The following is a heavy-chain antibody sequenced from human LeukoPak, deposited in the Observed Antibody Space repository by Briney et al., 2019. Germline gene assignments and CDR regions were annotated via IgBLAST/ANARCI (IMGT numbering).Heavy chain of an antibody. Sequence: GGSLRLSCAASGFTFSSYWMHWVRQAPGKGLVWVSRINTDGSSTSYADSVKGRFTISRDNAKNTLYLQMNSLRAEDTAVYYCARGGWGRHYGSGKDYYYYMDVWGKGTTVTVSS. D-gene: IGHD3-10*01. CDR3: ARGGWGRHYGSGKDYYYYMDV. CDR2: INTDGSST. V-gene: IGHV3-74*01. J-gene: IGHJ6*03. CDR1: GFTFSSYW.